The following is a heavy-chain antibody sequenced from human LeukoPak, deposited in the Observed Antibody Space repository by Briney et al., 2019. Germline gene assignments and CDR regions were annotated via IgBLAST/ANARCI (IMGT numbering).Heavy chain of an antibody. CDR1: GGAMRSHY. D-gene: IGHD1/OR15-1a*01. V-gene: IGHV4-4*07. Sequence: SETLSLTCTVPGGAMRSHYWNWIRQPAGKGLEWIGRIYSSGYTNDNPFLKSRITMSVDMSKNQFSLRLNSVTAADTAVYYCARGEHSVDSWGQGMLVTVSS. CDR2: IYSSGYT. J-gene: IGHJ4*02. CDR3: ARGEHSVDS.